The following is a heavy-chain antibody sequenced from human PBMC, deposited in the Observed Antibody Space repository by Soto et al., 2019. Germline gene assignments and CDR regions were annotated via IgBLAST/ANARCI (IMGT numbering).Heavy chain of an antibody. V-gene: IGHV1-3*01. CDR1: GYTFTSFA. J-gene: IGHJ4*02. CDR3: ARFCSSSLCYAAFDY. Sequence: VASVKVSCKASGYTFTSFAINWVRQAPGQRLEWVGWINAGNGATTYSQNFQGRVTITRDTSANTASMELRSLRSEDTAVFYCARFCSSSLCYAAFDYWGQGTLVTVSS. D-gene: IGHD2-2*01. CDR2: INAGNGAT.